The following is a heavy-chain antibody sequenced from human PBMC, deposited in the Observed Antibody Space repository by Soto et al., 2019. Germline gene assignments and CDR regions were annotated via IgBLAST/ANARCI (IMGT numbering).Heavy chain of an antibody. D-gene: IGHD1-26*01. Sequence: QVQLQESGPGLVKPSGTLSLTCAVSGGSISSTDWWSWVRQPPGKGLEWIGESYHGGSTNYNPSLKSRVSITVDRYKNQFSLKLTSVTAADTAVYYCASSKSGGSYYFDYWGQGTLVTVSS. CDR1: GGSISSTDW. CDR2: SYHGGST. V-gene: IGHV4-4*02. CDR3: ASSKSGGSYYFDY. J-gene: IGHJ4*02.